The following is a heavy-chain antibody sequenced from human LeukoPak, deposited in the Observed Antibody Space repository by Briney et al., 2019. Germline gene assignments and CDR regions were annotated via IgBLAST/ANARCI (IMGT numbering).Heavy chain of an antibody. D-gene: IGHD3-3*01. CDR1: GFTFSSYS. CDR3: ARGGITIFGNYYYMDV. CDR2: ISSSSTFI. Sequence: AGGSLRLSCAASGFTFSSYSMNWVRQAPGKGLEWVSSISSSSTFIYYADSLKGRFTISRDNAKNSLYLQMNSLRAEDTALYYCARGGITIFGNYYYMDVWGKGTAVTISS. J-gene: IGHJ6*03. V-gene: IGHV3-21*04.